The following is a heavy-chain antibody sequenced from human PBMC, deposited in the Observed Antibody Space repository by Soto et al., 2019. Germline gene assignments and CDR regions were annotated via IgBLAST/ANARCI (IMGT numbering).Heavy chain of an antibody. J-gene: IGHJ4*02. CDR1: GFPLRKYA. CDR2: ISGNGGTT. D-gene: IGHD6-13*01. CDR3: AKGKGSSSFPEH. Sequence: EVQLLESGGGLVQPGGSLTVACSASGFPLRKYAMMWVRQAPGKGLEWISAISGNGGTTFYADSVKGRFTISRDNSKNTLFLQMSRLRGEDTAVYYCAKGKGSSSFPEHWGPGILVTVSP. V-gene: IGHV3-23*01.